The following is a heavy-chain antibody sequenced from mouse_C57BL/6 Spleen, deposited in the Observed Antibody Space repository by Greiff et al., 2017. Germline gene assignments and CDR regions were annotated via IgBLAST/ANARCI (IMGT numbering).Heavy chain of an antibody. CDR2: IDPGNGDT. CDR1: GFNFKDDY. D-gene: IGHD1-1*01. J-gene: IGHJ4*01. Sequence: EVKLQESGAELVRPGASVKLSCTASGFNFKDDYMHWVKQRPEQGLEWIGWIDPGNGDTEYATKFQGKATITSDTSSNTAYLQLSSLTSEDTAVYYCTYNYYGSSYDYAMDYRGQGTSVTAAS. CDR3: TYNYYGSSYDYAMDY. V-gene: IGHV14-4*01.